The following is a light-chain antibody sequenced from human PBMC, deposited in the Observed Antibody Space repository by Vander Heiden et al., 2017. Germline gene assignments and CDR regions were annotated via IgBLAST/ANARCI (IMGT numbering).Light chain of an antibody. Sequence: EIVLTQSPATLSLSPGERATLSCRASQSVSSYLAWYQQKPGQAPRLLIYEASNRATGIKDRFSGSGSGTDFTRTSSSLETEDCEGYDGQQRRTFGHGTKVDIK. V-gene: IGKV3-11*01. CDR1: QSVSSY. CDR3: QQRRT. CDR2: EAS. J-gene: IGKJ3*01.